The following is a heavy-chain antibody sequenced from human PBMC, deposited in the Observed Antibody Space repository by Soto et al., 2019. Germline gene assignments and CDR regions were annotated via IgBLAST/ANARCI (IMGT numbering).Heavy chain of an antibody. J-gene: IGHJ6*02. CDR1: GGTFSSYA. Sequence: ASVKVSCKASGGTFSSYAISWVRQAPGQGLEWMGGIIPIFGTANYAQKFQGRVTITADESTSTAYMELSSLRSEDTAVYYCASSAMDHYYYGMDVWGQGTTVTVS. D-gene: IGHD5-18*01. V-gene: IGHV1-69*13. CDR3: ASSAMDHYYYGMDV. CDR2: IIPIFGTA.